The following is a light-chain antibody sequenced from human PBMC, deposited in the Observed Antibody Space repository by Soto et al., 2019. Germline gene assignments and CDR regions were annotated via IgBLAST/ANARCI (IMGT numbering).Light chain of an antibody. V-gene: IGLV1-40*01. J-gene: IGLJ2*01. Sequence: QSVLTQPPSVSGAPGQRVTISCTGSSSNIGAGYDVHWYQQPPGTAPKLLIYGNTNRPSGVPDRFSGSKSGTSASLVIAGLQAEDEADYYCQSNDVSLSVVFGGGTKVTVL. CDR2: GNT. CDR3: QSNDVSLSVV. CDR1: SSNIGAGYD.